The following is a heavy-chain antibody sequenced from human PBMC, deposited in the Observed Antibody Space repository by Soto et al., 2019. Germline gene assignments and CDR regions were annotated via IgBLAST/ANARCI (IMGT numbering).Heavy chain of an antibody. Sequence: QLQLQESGPGLVKPSETLSLTCTVSGGSISSSSYYWGWIRQPPGKGLEWIGSIYYSGSTYYNPSLKSRVTISVDTSKYQFSLKLSSVTAAHTAVYYCAREGTHCTNGVCYPPGGSLGYWGQGTLVTVSS. CDR2: IYYSGST. CDR3: AREGTHCTNGVCYPPGGSLGY. V-gene: IGHV4-39*02. J-gene: IGHJ4*02. D-gene: IGHD2-8*01. CDR1: GGSISSSSYY.